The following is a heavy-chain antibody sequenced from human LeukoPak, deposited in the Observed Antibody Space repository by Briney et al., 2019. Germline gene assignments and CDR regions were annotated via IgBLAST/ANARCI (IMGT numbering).Heavy chain of an antibody. Sequence: GGSLRLSCAASGFTFSSYDMHWVRQTTGKGLEWVSAIGNAGDTYYLGSVKGRFTISSENAKNSLYLQMNSLRGEDTAVYYCARAAGIGYYGSGSPYYFDFWGQGTLVTVSS. V-gene: IGHV3-13*01. CDR2: IGNAGDT. CDR1: GFTFSSYD. D-gene: IGHD3-10*01. CDR3: ARAAGIGYYGSGSPYYFDF. J-gene: IGHJ4*02.